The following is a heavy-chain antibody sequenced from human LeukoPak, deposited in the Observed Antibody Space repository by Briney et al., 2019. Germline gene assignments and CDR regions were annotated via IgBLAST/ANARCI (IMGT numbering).Heavy chain of an antibody. CDR3: TRGSIAYYYMDV. D-gene: IGHD3-22*01. CDR1: GGSISSYY. V-gene: IGHV4-59*01. CDR2: IYYSGST. Sequence: SETPSLTCTVSGGSISSYYWSWIRQPPGKGLEWIGYIYYSGSTNYNSSLKSRVTILVDMSKNQFSLKLSSVTAADTAVYYCTRGSIAYYYMDVWGKGTTVTISS. J-gene: IGHJ6*03.